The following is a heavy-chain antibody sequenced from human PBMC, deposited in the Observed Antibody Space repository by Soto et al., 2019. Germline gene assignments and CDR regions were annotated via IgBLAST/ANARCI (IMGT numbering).Heavy chain of an antibody. Sequence: ASVKVSCKASGGTFSSYAIGWVRQAPGQGLEWMGGIIPIFGTANYAQKFQGRVTITADESTSTAYMELSSLRSEDTAVYYCARGPGSLYAGTPVIWGQGTLVTVSS. CDR3: ARGPGSLYAGTPVI. CDR1: GGTFSSYA. V-gene: IGHV1-69*13. J-gene: IGHJ1*01. D-gene: IGHD1-7*01. CDR2: IIPIFGTA.